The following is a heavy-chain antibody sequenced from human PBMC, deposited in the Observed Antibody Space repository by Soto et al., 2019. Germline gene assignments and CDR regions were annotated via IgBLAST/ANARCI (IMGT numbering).Heavy chain of an antibody. J-gene: IGHJ3*02. CDR1: GFTFISYG. V-gene: IGHV3-33*01. D-gene: IGHD3-10*01. CDR3: AREYGSGSYYNSSDAFDI. Sequence: QVQLVESGGGVVQPGRSLRLSCAASGFTFISYGMHWVRLAPGKGLEWVAVIWYDGSNKYYADSVKGRFTISRDNSKNTLYMQMNSLRAEDTAVYYCAREYGSGSYYNSSDAFDIWGQGTMVTVSS. CDR2: IWYDGSNK.